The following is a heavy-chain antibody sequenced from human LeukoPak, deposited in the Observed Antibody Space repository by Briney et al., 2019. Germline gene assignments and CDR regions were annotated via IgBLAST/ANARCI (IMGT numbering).Heavy chain of an antibody. Sequence: GGSLRLSCAASGFTFSSYAMSWVRQAPGKGLEWVSAISGSGGSTYYADSVKGRFTISRDNSKNTLYLQMNSLRAEDTALYYCAKDPLGYCSGGSCFHYFDFWGQGTLVPVSS. CDR3: AKDPLGYCSGGSCFHYFDF. CDR1: GFTFSSYA. D-gene: IGHD2-15*01. J-gene: IGHJ4*02. CDR2: ISGSGGST. V-gene: IGHV3-23*01.